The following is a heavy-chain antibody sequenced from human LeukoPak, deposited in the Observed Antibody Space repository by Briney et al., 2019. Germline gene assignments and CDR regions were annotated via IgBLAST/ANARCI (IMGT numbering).Heavy chain of an antibody. Sequence: GASVKVSCKASGYSSTNYGISWVRQAPGQGLEWMGIINPSGGSTSYAQKFQGRVTMTRDMSTSTVYMELSSLRSEDTAVYYCARPRGFGRSEYYFDYWGQGTLVTVSS. CDR3: ARPRGFGRSEYYFDY. J-gene: IGHJ4*02. CDR2: INPSGGST. V-gene: IGHV1-46*01. CDR1: GYSSTNYG. D-gene: IGHD3-10*01.